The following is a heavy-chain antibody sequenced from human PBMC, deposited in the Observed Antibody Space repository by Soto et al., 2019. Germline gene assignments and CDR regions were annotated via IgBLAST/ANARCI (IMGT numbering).Heavy chain of an antibody. J-gene: IGHJ5*02. CDR2: IKQDASEK. Sequence: EVQLVESGGGLVQSGGSLILSCAATGFSISNYWMSWVRQCPGKGPEWVANIKQDASEKYYVDSVKGRFTISRDNAENSLYLQMTSLRAEDTAVYHCARALSAIPGESWGQGTLVTVSS. D-gene: IGHD2-21*01. CDR3: ARALSAIPGES. CDR1: GFSISNYW. V-gene: IGHV3-7*05.